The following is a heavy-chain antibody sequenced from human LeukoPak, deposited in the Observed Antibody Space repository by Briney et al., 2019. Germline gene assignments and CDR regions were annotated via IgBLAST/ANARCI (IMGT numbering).Heavy chain of an antibody. J-gene: IGHJ4*02. Sequence: GGSLRLSCATSGFTVSSNWMHWVRQAPGKGLVWVSRINSDGSSTNYADSVKGRFTISRDNAKNTLYLQVNSLRAEDTAVYYCARVGDYYGDYVRFDYWGQGTLVTVSS. V-gene: IGHV3-74*01. D-gene: IGHD4-17*01. CDR3: ARVGDYYGDYVRFDY. CDR1: GFTVSSNW. CDR2: INSDGSST.